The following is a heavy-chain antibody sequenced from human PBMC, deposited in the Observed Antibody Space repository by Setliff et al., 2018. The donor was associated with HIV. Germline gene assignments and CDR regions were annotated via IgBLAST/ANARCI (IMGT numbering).Heavy chain of an antibody. D-gene: IGHD1-26*01. V-gene: IGHV5-51*01. CDR1: GYSFTNYW. Sequence: PGESLKISCQASGYSFTNYWIGWVRQMPGKGLEWIGVIYPGDFVTRYGPSFQCQVFISADRSITTAYLQWDSLKASDTAMYYCTRRRRAPGIEDLEAYWGQGTLVTVSS. CDR2: IYPGDFVT. CDR3: TRRRRAPGIEDLEAY. J-gene: IGHJ4*02.